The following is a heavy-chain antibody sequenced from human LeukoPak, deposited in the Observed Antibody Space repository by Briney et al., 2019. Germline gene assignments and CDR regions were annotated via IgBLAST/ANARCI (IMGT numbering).Heavy chain of an antibody. Sequence: PGGSLRLSCAASGFTFGDYAMHWVRQVPGKCLEWVSLVSGDGGNTYYADSMKGRFTISRDNSKNSLYLQMNSLRTEDTAFYYCARASPRGWYHWNCYFDYWGQGTLVTVSS. J-gene: IGHJ4*02. V-gene: IGHV3-43*02. CDR3: ARASPRGWYHWNCYFDY. CDR2: VSGDGGNT. CDR1: GFTFGDYA. D-gene: IGHD1-7*01.